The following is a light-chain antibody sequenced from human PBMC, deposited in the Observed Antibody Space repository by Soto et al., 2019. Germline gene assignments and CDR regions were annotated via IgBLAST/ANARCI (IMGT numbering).Light chain of an antibody. CDR2: SNN. CDR1: SSNIGGNT. CDR3: AAWDDSLNGPGVV. J-gene: IGLJ2*01. V-gene: IGLV1-44*01. Sequence: QSVLTQPPSASGTPGQRVTISCSGSSSNIGGNTVNWYQHLPGTAPKLLIYSNNQRPSGVPDRFSGSKSGTSASLAISGLQSEDEADYYCAAWDDSLNGPGVVFGGGTKLTVL.